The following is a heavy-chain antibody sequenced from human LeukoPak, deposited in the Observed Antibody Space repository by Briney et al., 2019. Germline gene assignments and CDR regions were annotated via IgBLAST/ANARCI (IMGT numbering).Heavy chain of an antibody. CDR2: INTNTGNP. J-gene: IGHJ4*02. V-gene: IGHV7-4-1*02. CDR3: ARDAESTSATGDFDY. Sequence: ASVKVSCKASGYTFTSYAMNWVRQASGQGLEWMGWINTNTGNPTYAQGFTGRFVFSLDTSVSTAYLQISSLKAEDTAVYYCARDAESTSATGDFDYWGQGTLVTVSS. D-gene: IGHD1-14*01. CDR1: GYTFTSYA.